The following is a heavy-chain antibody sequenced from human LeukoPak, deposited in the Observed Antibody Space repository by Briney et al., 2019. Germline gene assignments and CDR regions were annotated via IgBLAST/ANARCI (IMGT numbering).Heavy chain of an antibody. CDR1: GYTLTELS. CDR2: FDPEDGET. D-gene: IGHD3-22*01. J-gene: IGHJ4*02. CDR3: ATDRGYYDSSGYYHLFDY. V-gene: IGHV1-24*01. Sequence: ASVKVSCKVSGYTLTELSMHWVRQAPGKGLEGMGGFDPEDGETIYAQKFQGKVTMTEDTSTDTAYMELSSLRSEDTAVYYCATDRGYYDSSGYYHLFDYWGQGTLVTVSS.